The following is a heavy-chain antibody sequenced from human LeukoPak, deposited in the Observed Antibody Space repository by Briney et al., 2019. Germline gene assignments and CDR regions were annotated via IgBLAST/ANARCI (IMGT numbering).Heavy chain of an antibody. Sequence: SETLSLTCAVYGGSFSGYYWSLIRQPPGKGLEWIGEINHSGSTNYNPSLKSRVTISVDTSKNQFSLKLSSVTAADTAVYYCARGPTYYYDSSGQDAFDIWGQGTMVTVSS. CDR2: INHSGST. CDR3: ARGPTYYYDSSGQDAFDI. D-gene: IGHD3-22*01. J-gene: IGHJ3*02. CDR1: GGSFSGYY. V-gene: IGHV4-34*01.